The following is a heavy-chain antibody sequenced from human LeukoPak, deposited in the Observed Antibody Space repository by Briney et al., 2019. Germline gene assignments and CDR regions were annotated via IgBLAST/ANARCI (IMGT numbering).Heavy chain of an antibody. V-gene: IGHV3-23*01. CDR2: ITGNGDTI. CDR3: ARRGYYFESGAYYYFDY. CDR1: GFTFNTYA. J-gene: IGHJ4*02. D-gene: IGHD3-22*01. Sequence: GGSLRLSCAASGFTFNTYAMNWVRQAPGEGLEWVSGITGNGDTIYYVDSLKGRFTISRDNSKNTLYLQMNSLRAEDTAAYYCARRGYYFESGAYYYFDYWGQGTLVTVSS.